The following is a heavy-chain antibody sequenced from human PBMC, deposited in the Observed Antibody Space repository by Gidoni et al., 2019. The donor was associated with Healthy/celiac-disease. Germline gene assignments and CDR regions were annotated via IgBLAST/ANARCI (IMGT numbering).Heavy chain of an antibody. CDR3: AKGGWTPYGMDV. CDR2: ISGSGGST. V-gene: IGHV3-23*01. Sequence: EVQLLESGGGWVQPGGSLRLSCPASGFPFSSYAMSWVRQAPGKGLGWVSAISGSGGSTYYADSVKGRFTISRDNSKNTLYLQMNSLRAEDTAVYYCAKGGWTPYGMDVWGQGTTVTVSS. D-gene: IGHD2-15*01. CDR1: GFPFSSYA. J-gene: IGHJ6*02.